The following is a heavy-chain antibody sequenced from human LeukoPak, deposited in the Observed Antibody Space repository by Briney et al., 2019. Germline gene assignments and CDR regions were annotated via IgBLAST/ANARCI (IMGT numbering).Heavy chain of an antibody. CDR3: ARVGGTGEPYHDYYYYMDV. V-gene: IGHV4-59*01. Sequence: PSETLSLTCTVSGGSISSYYWSWIRQPPGKGLEWIGYINYSGSTNYNPSLKSRVTISVDTSKNKFSLQLSSVTAADTAVYYCARVGGTGEPYHDYYYYMDVWGKGTTVTVSS. CDR2: INYSGST. J-gene: IGHJ6*03. CDR1: GGSISSYY. D-gene: IGHD1-1*01.